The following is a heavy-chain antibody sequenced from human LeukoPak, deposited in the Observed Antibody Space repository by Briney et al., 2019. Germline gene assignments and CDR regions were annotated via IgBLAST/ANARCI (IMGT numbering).Heavy chain of an antibody. J-gene: IGHJ4*02. V-gene: IGHV3-7*04. CDR3: ARDVGKGYFDY. CDR1: GFTINRNW. Sequence: GGSLRLSCAASGFTINRNWMSWLRQAPGKGLEWVANIKEDGSVKNYEDAVKGRFTISRDNAANSVSLLLNSLRAEDTAVYYCARDVGKGYFDYWGQGTLVTVSS. CDR2: IKEDGSVK.